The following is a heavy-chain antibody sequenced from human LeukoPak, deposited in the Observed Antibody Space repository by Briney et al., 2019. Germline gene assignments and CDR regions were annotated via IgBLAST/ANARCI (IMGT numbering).Heavy chain of an antibody. CDR2: INPSGGST. D-gene: IGHD2-8*01. Sequence: GASVKVSCKASGYTFTSYYMHWVRQAPGQGLEWMGIINPSGGSTSYAQKFQGRVTMTRDTSISTAYMELSRLRSDDTAVYYCARGEGYCTNGVCYPYYYYYYMDVWGKGTTVTVSS. CDR3: ARGEGYCTNGVCYPYYYYYYMDV. V-gene: IGHV1-46*01. J-gene: IGHJ6*03. CDR1: GYTFTSYY.